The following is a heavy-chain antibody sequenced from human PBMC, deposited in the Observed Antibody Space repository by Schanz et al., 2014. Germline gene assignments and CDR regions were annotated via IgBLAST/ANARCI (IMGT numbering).Heavy chain of an antibody. J-gene: IGHJ3*02. Sequence: EVQLVESGGDFVQPGGSLRLSCAASGFTFRTYSMNWVRQAPGKGLEWISYISSSSSTIYYTDSVKGRFTISRDNAENSLYLEMTSLRGEDTAVYYCARENLNWEAFDIWGQGTVVTVSS. D-gene: IGHD7-27*01. V-gene: IGHV3-48*01. CDR2: ISSSSSTI. CDR3: ARENLNWEAFDI. CDR1: GFTFRTYS.